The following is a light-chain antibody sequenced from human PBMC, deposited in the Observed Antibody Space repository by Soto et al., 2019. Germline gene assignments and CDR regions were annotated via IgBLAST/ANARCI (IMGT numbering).Light chain of an antibody. CDR3: HHRSTWPILT. Sequence: TQSPATVSLSPGESATLSCRASQTVSKYLAWYQHKPGQPPRLLIYYASERATGIPARFSGSGSGTDYTLTISSLEPQDSAVYCCHHRSTWPILTFGGGTKVEI. CDR1: QTVSKY. J-gene: IGKJ4*01. CDR2: YAS. V-gene: IGKV3-11*01.